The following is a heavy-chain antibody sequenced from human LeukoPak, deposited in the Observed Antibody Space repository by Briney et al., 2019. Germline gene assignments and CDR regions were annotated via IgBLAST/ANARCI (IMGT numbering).Heavy chain of an antibody. CDR3: ARDHPSFRGVIWY. Sequence: PGGSLRPSCAASGFTFSSYSMNWVRQAPGKGLEWVPSISSSSYIYYADSVKGRFTISRDNAKNSLYLQMNSLRAEDTAVYYCARDHPSFRGVIWYWGQGTLVTVSS. V-gene: IGHV3-21*01. J-gene: IGHJ4*02. CDR2: ISSSSYI. D-gene: IGHD3-10*01. CDR1: GFTFSSYS.